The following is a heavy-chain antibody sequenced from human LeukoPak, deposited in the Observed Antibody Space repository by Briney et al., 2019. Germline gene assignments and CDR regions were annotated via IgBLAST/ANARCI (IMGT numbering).Heavy chain of an antibody. Sequence: PGGSLRLSCAASGFTFSSYAMSWVRQAPGKGLEWVGRIRNKGSSYTTEYAASVKGRFIISREDSKNSLFLQMNSLTTEDTAVYYCARPNPSGWYFDYWGQGTLVTVSS. CDR2: IRNKGSSYTT. CDR3: ARPNPSGWYFDY. J-gene: IGHJ4*02. V-gene: IGHV3-72*01. D-gene: IGHD6-19*01. CDR1: GFTFSSYA.